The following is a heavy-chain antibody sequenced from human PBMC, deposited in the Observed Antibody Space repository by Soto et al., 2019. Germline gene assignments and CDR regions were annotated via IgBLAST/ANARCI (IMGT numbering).Heavy chain of an antibody. Sequence: ASVKVSCKASGHTFTGHHMHWVRQAPGQGLEWMTLINLDSGDTIYAQKFQGRVATTRDTSITTAYMDLSGLRYDDTAVYYCGLERTGTGGFDYWGQGTQVTVSS. CDR1: GHTFTGHH. V-gene: IGHV1-2*02. CDR2: INLDSGDT. J-gene: IGHJ4*02. D-gene: IGHD1-1*01. CDR3: GLERTGTGGFDY.